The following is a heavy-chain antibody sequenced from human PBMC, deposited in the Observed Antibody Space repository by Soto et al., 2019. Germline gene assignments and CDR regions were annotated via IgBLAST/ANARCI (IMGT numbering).Heavy chain of an antibody. J-gene: IGHJ5*01. CDR1: GFIFSTTD. CDR2: IYGDGRTT. D-gene: IGHD3-10*01. CDR3: VKNSGWFNS. V-gene: IGHV3-23*01. Sequence: GGSLRLSCEASGFIFSTTDMSWVRQAPGKGLEWVSTIYGDGRTTYYADSVRGRFSISRDNSKNMVYLQMDSLRVDDTAIYYCVKNSGWFNSWGQGSLVTVS.